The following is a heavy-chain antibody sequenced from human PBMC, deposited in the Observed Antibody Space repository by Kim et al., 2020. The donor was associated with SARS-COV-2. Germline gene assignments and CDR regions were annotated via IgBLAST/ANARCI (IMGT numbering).Heavy chain of an antibody. CDR2: ISYSGNA. V-gene: IGHV4-31*03. J-gene: IGHJ1*01. Sequence: SETLSLTCTVSGDSISSSAYYWTWIRQHPGKGLEWIGFISYSGNAFSTPSLKTRVTISVDTSRNQFSLKVNSVTAADTAVYYCARVGGVPTALQYFPHGGQGTLVTVSS. CDR1: GDSISSSAYY. D-gene: IGHD3-16*01. CDR3: ARVGGVPTALQYFPH.